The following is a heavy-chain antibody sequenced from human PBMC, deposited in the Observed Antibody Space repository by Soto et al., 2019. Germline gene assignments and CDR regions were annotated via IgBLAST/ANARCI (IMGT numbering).Heavy chain of an antibody. CDR1: GYTFNGYY. Sequence: GASVKVSCKASGYTFNGYYMHWVRQAPGQGLEWMGWINPNSGGTNYAQKFQGWFTMTRDTSISTAYMELSRLRSDDTAVYYCARGPTLLGYCSSTSCQPPSSFYYHGMDVWGQGTTVTVSS. V-gene: IGHV1-2*04. J-gene: IGHJ6*02. CDR3: ARGPTLLGYCSSTSCQPPSSFYYHGMDV. CDR2: INPNSGGT. D-gene: IGHD2-2*01.